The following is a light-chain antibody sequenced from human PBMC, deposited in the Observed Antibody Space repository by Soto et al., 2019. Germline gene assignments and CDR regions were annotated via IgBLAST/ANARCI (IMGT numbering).Light chain of an antibody. CDR3: QQYNSWPT. Sequence: IVMTQSPSTLSISPLERSTLSCRASQAISSNLAWYQQKPGQAPRLLIYGASTRATGIPARFSGSGSGTEFTLTISSLFSEDFAVYYCQQYNSWPTFGQGT. CDR1: QAISSN. V-gene: IGKV3-15*01. J-gene: IGKJ1*01. CDR2: GAS.